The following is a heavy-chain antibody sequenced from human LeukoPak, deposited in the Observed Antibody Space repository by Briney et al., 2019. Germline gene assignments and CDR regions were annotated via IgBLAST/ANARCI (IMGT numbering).Heavy chain of an antibody. CDR2: ISAYNGNT. CDR1: GYTFTSYG. V-gene: IGHV1-18*01. CDR3: ARDLYYDFWSGYPKVFDY. D-gene: IGHD3-3*01. Sequence: ASVKVSCKASGYTFTSYGISWVRQAPGQRLEWMGWISAYNGNTNYAQKLQGRVTMTTDTSTSTAYMELRSLRSDDTAVYYCARDLYYDFWSGYPKVFDYWGQGTLVTVSS. J-gene: IGHJ4*02.